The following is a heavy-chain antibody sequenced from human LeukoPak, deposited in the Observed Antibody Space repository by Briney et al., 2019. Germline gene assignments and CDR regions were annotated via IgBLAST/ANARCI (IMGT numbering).Heavy chain of an antibody. D-gene: IGHD6-6*01. CDR1: GYTLSSYD. J-gene: IGHJ6*02. CDR3: ARGGALGGSSNFYYYYYGMDV. CDR2: MNPNSSNT. Sequence: GASVKLSCKASGYTLSSYDINWVWLGTGPGLERKGRMNPNSSNTGYAKKFQGRVTMTRSTFISTAYMELSSLRSEDTAVYYCARGGALGGSSNFYYYYYGMDVWGQGTTVTVSS. V-gene: IGHV1-8*01.